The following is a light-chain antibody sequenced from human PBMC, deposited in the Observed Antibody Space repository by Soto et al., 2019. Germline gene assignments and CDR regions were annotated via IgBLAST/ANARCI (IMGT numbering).Light chain of an antibody. V-gene: IGKV3-20*01. CDR1: QSITSGY. Sequence: EIVLTQSPGTLSLSPGERATLSCRSSQSITSGYLAWYQQKPGQAPRLLIYGAFNRATGIPDRFSGSGSGADFTLTISRLEPEDFGVYYCQQYRASPPSWTFRQGTKVEIK. CDR3: QQYRASPPSWT. J-gene: IGKJ1*01. CDR2: GAF.